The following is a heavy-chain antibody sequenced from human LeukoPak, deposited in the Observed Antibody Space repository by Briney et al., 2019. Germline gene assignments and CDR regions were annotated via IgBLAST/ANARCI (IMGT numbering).Heavy chain of an antibody. J-gene: IGHJ4*02. CDR1: GGSISSYY. Sequence: SETLSLTCTVSGGSISSYYWSWIRQPPGKGLEWIGSIYYSGSTYYNPSLKSRVTISVDTSKNQFSLKLSSVTAADTAVYYCARGLKQRQSELDYWGQGTLVTVSS. V-gene: IGHV4-59*12. CDR3: ARGLKQRQSELDY. D-gene: IGHD6-25*01. CDR2: IYYSGST.